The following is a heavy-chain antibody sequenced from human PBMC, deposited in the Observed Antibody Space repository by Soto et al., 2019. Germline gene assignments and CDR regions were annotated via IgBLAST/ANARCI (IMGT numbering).Heavy chain of an antibody. J-gene: IGHJ6*03. V-gene: IGHV4-34*01. CDR2: INHSGST. D-gene: IGHD2-2*02. CDR1: GGSFSGYY. CDR3: ARKVVPAAIRAYYYYYMDV. Sequence: QVQLQQWGAGLLKPSETLSLTCAVYGGSFSGYYWSWIRQPPGKGLEWIGEINHSGSTNYNPSLKRRGTISVKTAKDQFSLKLSSVTAADTAVYYCARKVVPAAIRAYYYYYMDVWGKGTTVTVSS.